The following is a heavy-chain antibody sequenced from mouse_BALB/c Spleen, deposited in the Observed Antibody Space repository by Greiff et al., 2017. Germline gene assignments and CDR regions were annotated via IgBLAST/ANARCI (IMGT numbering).Heavy chain of an antibody. J-gene: IGHJ3*01. Sequence: VHVKQSGPELVKPGASVKIPCKASGYTFTDYNMDWVKQSQGKSLGWVGDIIPNNGGTIYNQKFKGKATFTIDKSSSTAYMELRSLTSEDTAVYYCATQPRWGFAYWGQGTLVTVSA. CDR1: GYTFTDYN. CDR3: ATQPRWGFAY. V-gene: IGHV1-18*01. CDR2: IIPNNGGT. D-gene: IGHD4-1*01.